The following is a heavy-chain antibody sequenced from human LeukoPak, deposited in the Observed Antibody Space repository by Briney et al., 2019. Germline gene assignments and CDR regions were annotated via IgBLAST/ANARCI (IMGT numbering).Heavy chain of an antibody. J-gene: IGHJ4*02. V-gene: IGHV4-39*01. CDR2: IYYSGST. CDR3: ASLRERSYYARGFDY. Sequence: SETLSLTCTVSSGSISSSSYYWAWIRQPPGKGLECIGSIYYSGSTSYNPSLKSRVTISVDTSKNQFSLKLSSVTAADTAVYYCASLRERSYYARGFDYWGQGTLVTVSS. CDR1: SGSISSSSYY. D-gene: IGHD3-3*01.